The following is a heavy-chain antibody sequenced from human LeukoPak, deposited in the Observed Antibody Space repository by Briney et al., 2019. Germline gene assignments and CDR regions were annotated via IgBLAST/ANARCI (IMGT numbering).Heavy chain of an antibody. CDR3: ARGISGTTGAIDY. CDR1: GFTFSSYW. Sequence: GGSLRLSCAASGFTFSSYWMSRVRQAPGKGLEWVANIKQDGSEKKYVDSVEGRFTISRDNAKNSLYLQMNSLRAEDTTVYYCARGISGTTGAIDYWGQGTLVTVSS. V-gene: IGHV3-7*01. D-gene: IGHD1-20*01. J-gene: IGHJ4*02. CDR2: IKQDGSEK.